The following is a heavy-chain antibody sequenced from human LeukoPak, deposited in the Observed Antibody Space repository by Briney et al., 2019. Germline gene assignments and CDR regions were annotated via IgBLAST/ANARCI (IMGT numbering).Heavy chain of an antibody. J-gene: IGHJ4*02. CDR2: ISYDGSNK. CDR1: GFTFSGYA. V-gene: IGHV3-30*03. CDR3: ASLMDTAKTNPFDY. Sequence: GGSLRLSCAASGFTFSGYAMHWVRQAPGKGLEWVAVISYDGSNKYYADSVKGRFTISRDNSKNTLYLQMNSLRAEDTAVYYCASLMDTAKTNPFDYWGQGTLVTVSS. D-gene: IGHD5-18*01.